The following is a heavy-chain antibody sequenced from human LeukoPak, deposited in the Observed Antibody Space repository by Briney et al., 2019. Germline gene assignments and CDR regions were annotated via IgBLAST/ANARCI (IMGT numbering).Heavy chain of an antibody. Sequence: PGGSLRLSCTASGFNFRDYAMSWVRQAPGKGLEWVTSIKYDGSNTYYADSVKGRFTISRDNSRNTLFLHMNSLRPEDTAVYYCANDLILTPYGDRFLDFWGQGTLVTVSS. CDR1: GFNFRDYA. J-gene: IGHJ4*02. CDR3: ANDLILTPYGDRFLDF. V-gene: IGHV3-30*02. D-gene: IGHD4-17*01. CDR2: IKYDGSNT.